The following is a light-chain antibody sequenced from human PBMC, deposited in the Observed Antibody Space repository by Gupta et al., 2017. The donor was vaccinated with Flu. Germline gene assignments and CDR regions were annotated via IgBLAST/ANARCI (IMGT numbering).Light chain of an antibody. V-gene: IGKV1D-8*03. CDR2: AAS. CDR1: QGISSY. J-gene: IGKJ1*01. CDR3: QHEDSFPWT. Sequence: VTWMTQSPSLLYASTGDRVTISCRMSQGISSYLAWYQQKPGKAPELLIYAASTVKSGVPSRFSGSGYGTDFTLTISGRQSEDFANYYCQHEDSFPWTFGQGTXVEIK.